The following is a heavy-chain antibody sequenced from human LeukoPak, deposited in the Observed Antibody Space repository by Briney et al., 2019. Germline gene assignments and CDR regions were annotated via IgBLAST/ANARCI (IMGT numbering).Heavy chain of an antibody. V-gene: IGHV3-30*02. J-gene: IGHJ4*02. CDR3: AKDEGDDSSGYYTWDY. Sequence: GGSLRLSCAASGFSFSDYGMHRVRQAPAKGLEWVAFIRYDESKTYYGDSVKGRFTISRDNSKNTLYLQMNSLRAEDTAVYYCAKDEGDDSSGYYTWDYWGQGTLVTVSS. D-gene: IGHD3-22*01. CDR1: GFSFSDYG. CDR2: IRYDESKT.